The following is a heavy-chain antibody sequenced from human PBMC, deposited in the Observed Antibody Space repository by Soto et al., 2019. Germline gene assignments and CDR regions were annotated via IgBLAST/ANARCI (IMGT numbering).Heavy chain of an antibody. J-gene: IGHJ4*02. CDR1: GFSLSTNGVG. D-gene: IGHD2-15*01. CDR3: AHSKTLVDYFDY. Sequence: QITLKQSGPTLVKPTQTLTLTCTFSGFSLSTNGVGVGWIRQPPGKALEWLALIYWDDDKHYSPVLKNRLTVTKDSAKSQVVLTMTNMDPVDTATYFCAHSKTLVDYFDYWGQGALVTVSS. CDR2: IYWDDDK. V-gene: IGHV2-5*02.